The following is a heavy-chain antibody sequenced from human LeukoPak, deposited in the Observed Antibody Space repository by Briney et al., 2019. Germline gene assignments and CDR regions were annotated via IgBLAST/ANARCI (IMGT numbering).Heavy chain of an antibody. D-gene: IGHD6-13*01. CDR1: GFTFSSYA. V-gene: IGHV3-23*01. J-gene: IGHJ4*02. CDR3: AKVQYQLVRSAYFDY. Sequence: PGGSLRLSCAASGFTFSSYAMSWVRQAPGKGLEWVSAISGSGGSTYYADSVKGRFTISRDNSKNTLYLQMNSLRAEDTAVYYCAKVQYQLVRSAYFDYWGQGTLVTVSS. CDR2: ISGSGGST.